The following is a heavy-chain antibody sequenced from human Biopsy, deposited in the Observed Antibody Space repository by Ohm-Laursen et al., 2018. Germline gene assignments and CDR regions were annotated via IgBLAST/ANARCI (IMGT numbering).Heavy chain of an antibody. V-gene: IGHV1-69*06. CDR2: NIPILGTG. J-gene: IGHJ1*01. CDR1: GGTFINYG. D-gene: IGHD3-9*01. Sequence: SVKVSCKVPGGTFINYGVDWVRQAPGQGLEWLGGNIPILGTGNYAQKFQDRVTVAADTSTSTATMELRSLRSDDTAVYYCATKLTGYFHHWGQGTLVIVSS. CDR3: ATKLTGYFHH.